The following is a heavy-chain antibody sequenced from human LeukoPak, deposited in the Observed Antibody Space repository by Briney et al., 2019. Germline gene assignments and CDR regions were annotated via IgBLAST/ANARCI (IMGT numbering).Heavy chain of an antibody. Sequence: GESLKISCKGSGYIFAKFWIGWVRQMPGKGLEWMGIIYPDDSDTRYSPSFQGQVTISADKAINTVYLQWNSLEASDTAIYYCARHDYSYDYSLDVWGRGTTVTVSS. V-gene: IGHV5-51*01. CDR1: GYIFAKFW. CDR2: IYPDDSDT. J-gene: IGHJ6*03. CDR3: ARHDYSYDYSLDV.